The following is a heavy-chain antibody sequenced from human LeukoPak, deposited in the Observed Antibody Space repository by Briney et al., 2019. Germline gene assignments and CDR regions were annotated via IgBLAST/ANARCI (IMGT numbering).Heavy chain of an antibody. Sequence: GGSLRLSCAASGFTFSSYSMNWVRQAPGKGLEWVSSISSSSSYIYYADSVKGRFTISRDNAKNSLYLQMNSLRAEDTAVYYCARDYDILTGYLSQEPYYYYGMDVWGKGTTVTVSS. J-gene: IGHJ6*04. V-gene: IGHV3-21*01. CDR1: GFTFSSYS. D-gene: IGHD3-9*01. CDR3: ARDYDILTGYLSQEPYYYYGMDV. CDR2: ISSSSSYI.